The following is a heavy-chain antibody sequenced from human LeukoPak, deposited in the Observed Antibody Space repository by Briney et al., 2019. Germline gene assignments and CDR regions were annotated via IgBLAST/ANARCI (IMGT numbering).Heavy chain of an antibody. Sequence: SETLSLTCTVSGGSISSYYWSWIRQPPGKGLEWMGYIYYSGSTNYNPSLKSRVTISVDTSKNQFSLKLSSVTAADTAVYYCARATVTTTYYYYYMDVWGKGTTVTVSS. D-gene: IGHD4-11*01. CDR3: ARATVTTTYYYYYMDV. CDR1: GGSISSYY. V-gene: IGHV4-59*08. CDR2: IYYSGST. J-gene: IGHJ6*03.